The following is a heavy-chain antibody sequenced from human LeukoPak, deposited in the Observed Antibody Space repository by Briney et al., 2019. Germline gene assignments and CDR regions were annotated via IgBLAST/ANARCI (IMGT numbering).Heavy chain of an antibody. Sequence: SVKVSCKASGGTFSSYAISWVRQAPGQGLEWMGGIIPIFGTANYAQKLQGRVTMTTDTSTSTAYMELRSLRSDDTAVYYCARSHVRSYYGYWGQGTLVTVSS. J-gene: IGHJ4*02. V-gene: IGHV1-69*05. CDR2: IIPIFGTA. CDR1: GGTFSSYA. CDR3: ARSHVRSYYGY.